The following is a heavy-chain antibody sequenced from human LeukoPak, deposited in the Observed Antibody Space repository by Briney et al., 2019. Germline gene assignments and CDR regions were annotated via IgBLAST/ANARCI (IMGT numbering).Heavy chain of an antibody. CDR2: ISSSSSYI. CDR3: AKIAVDHYFDY. J-gene: IGHJ4*02. D-gene: IGHD6-19*01. V-gene: IGHV3-21*04. Sequence: GGSLRLSCAASGFTFSSYTMNWVRQAPGKGLEWVSSISSSSSYIYYADSVKGRFTISRDNAKNSLYLQMNSLRAEDTALYYCAKIAVDHYFDYWGQGTLVTVSS. CDR1: GFTFSSYT.